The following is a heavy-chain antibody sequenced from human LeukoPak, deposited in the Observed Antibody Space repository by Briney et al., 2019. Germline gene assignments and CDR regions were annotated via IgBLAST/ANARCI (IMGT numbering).Heavy chain of an antibody. CDR1: GFTFSHYA. D-gene: IGHD4-23*01. Sequence: GGSLRLSCAASGFTFSHYAMHWVRQAPGKGLDWVAVISRDGGNEYYADSVKGRFSISRDNSENTLYLQMNSLRAEDTAVYYCARDKRSVGFDYWGQGALVTVSS. CDR2: ISRDGGNE. V-gene: IGHV3-30-3*01. J-gene: IGHJ4*02. CDR3: ARDKRSVGFDY.